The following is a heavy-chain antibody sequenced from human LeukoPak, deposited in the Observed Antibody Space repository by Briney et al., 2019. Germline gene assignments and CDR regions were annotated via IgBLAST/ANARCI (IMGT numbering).Heavy chain of an antibody. Sequence: GGSLRLPCAASGFTFSSFDMHWVRQPTGQGLEWVSTIGTASDTYYPGSVEGRFTLSRDNAKNSLYLQMNSLTAGDTAVYYCARGRRRGEYYYMDVWGKGTTVTVSS. CDR3: ARGRRRGEYYYMDV. CDR1: GFTFSSFD. J-gene: IGHJ6*03. CDR2: IGTASDT. V-gene: IGHV3-13*01. D-gene: IGHD3-3*01.